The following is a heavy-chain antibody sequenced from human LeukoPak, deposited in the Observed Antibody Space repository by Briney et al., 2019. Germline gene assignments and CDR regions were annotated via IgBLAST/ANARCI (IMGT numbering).Heavy chain of an antibody. J-gene: IGHJ4*02. V-gene: IGHV3-48*03. CDR3: ARDMGGYYYDILTGYSWDY. CDR2: ISSSGSTI. D-gene: IGHD3-9*01. Sequence: GGSLRLSCAASGFTFSSYEMNWVRQAPGKGLEWVSYISSSGSTIYYADSVKGRFTIFRDNAKNSLYLQMNSLRAEDTAVYYCARDMGGYYYDILTGYSWDYWGQGTLVTVSS. CDR1: GFTFSSYE.